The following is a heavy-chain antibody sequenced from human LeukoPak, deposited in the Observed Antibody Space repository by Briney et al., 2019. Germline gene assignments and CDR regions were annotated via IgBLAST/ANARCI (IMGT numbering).Heavy chain of an antibody. CDR3: ARGVEPLAANTLAY. CDR1: GFTVSSNY. Sequence: PGGSLRLSCAASGFTVSSNYMSWVRQAPGKGLEWVSVLYSDGNTKYADSVQGRFTISRDNSKNPLYLEMNSLSPDDTAVYYCARGVEPLAANTLAYWGQGTLVTVSS. D-gene: IGHD1-14*01. CDR2: LYSDGNT. V-gene: IGHV3-53*01. J-gene: IGHJ4*02.